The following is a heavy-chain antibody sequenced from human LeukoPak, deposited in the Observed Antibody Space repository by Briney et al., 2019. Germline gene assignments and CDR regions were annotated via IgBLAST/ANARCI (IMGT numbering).Heavy chain of an antibody. CDR2: ISSSSSYI. CDR1: GFTFSSYS. D-gene: IGHD1-1*01. J-gene: IGHJ5*02. CDR3: ARVETTVYWFDP. Sequence: GGSLRLSCAASGFTFSSYSMNWVRQAPGKGLEWVSSISSSSSYIYYADSVKDRFTISRDNAKNSLYLQMNSLRAEDTAVYYCARVETTVYWFDPWGQGTLVTVSS. V-gene: IGHV3-21*01.